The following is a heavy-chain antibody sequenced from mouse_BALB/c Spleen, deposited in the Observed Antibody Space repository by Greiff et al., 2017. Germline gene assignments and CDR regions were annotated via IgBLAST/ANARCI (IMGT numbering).Heavy chain of an antibody. Sequence: QVQLQQSGPGLVAPSQSLSITCTVSGFSLTGYGVNWVRQPPGKGLEWLGMIWGDGSTDYNSALKSRLSISKDNSKSQVFLKMNSLQTDDTARYYCARERGSYYYGSPMDYWGQGTSVTVSS. V-gene: IGHV2-6-7*01. CDR1: GFSLTGYG. D-gene: IGHD1-1*01. CDR3: ARERGSYYYGSPMDY. CDR2: IWGDGST. J-gene: IGHJ4*01.